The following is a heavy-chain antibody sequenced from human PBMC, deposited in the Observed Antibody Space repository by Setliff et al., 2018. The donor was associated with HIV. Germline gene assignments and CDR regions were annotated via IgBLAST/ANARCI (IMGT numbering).Heavy chain of an antibody. Sequence: PGGSLRLSCAASGFTFSSYSMNWVRQAPGKGLEWVSGISWNGGSIGYADSVKGRFITSRDNGKNSLYLQMNSLRAEDMALYYCAKGNSDYGDNRGAFDIWGQGTMVTVSS. D-gene: IGHD4-17*01. CDR2: ISWNGGSI. J-gene: IGHJ3*02. V-gene: IGHV3-9*03. CDR3: AKGNSDYGDNRGAFDI. CDR1: GFTFSSYS.